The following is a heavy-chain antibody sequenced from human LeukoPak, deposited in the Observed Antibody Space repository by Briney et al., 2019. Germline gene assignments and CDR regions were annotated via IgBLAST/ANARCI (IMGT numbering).Heavy chain of an antibody. V-gene: IGHV3-69-1*01. J-gene: IGHJ3*02. Sequence: GRSLRLSCAGSGLTFFNFPMNWVRKAPGKGLEWVSHIRTDGTITYADSVKGRFTISRDDAKTSVYLQMNSLRDEDTAIYYCARDNIWAFDMWGQGTMVTVSP. D-gene: IGHD2/OR15-2a*01. CDR2: IRTDGTI. CDR3: ARDNIWAFDM. CDR1: GLTFFNFP.